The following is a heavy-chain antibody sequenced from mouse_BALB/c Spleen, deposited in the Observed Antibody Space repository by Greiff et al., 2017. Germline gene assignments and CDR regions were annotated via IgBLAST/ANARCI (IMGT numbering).Heavy chain of an antibody. J-gene: IGHJ4*01. CDR2: ISYDGSN. V-gene: IGHV3-6*02. CDR3: AIDPN. CDR1: GYSITSGYY. Sequence: EVQLQQSGPGLVKPSQSLSLTCSVTGYSITSGYYWNWIRQFPGNKLEWMGYISYDGSNNYNPSLKNRISITRDTSKNQFFLKLNSVTTEDTATYYCAIDPNWGQGTSVTVSS.